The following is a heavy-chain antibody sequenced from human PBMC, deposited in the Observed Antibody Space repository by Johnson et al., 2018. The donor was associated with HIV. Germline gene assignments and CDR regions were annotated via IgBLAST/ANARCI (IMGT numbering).Heavy chain of an antibody. CDR3: TTDHGSPDAFDI. V-gene: IGHV3-23*04. J-gene: IGHJ3*02. CDR1: GFTFSSYA. CDR2: ISGSGGST. Sequence: VQLVESGGGLVQPGGSLRLSCAASGFTFSSYAMSWVRQAPGKGLEWVPAISGSGGSTYYADPVKGRFTISRDNSKNTLYVQMTSLKTEDTAVYYCTTDHGSPDAFDIWGQGTMVTVSS. D-gene: IGHD1-14*01.